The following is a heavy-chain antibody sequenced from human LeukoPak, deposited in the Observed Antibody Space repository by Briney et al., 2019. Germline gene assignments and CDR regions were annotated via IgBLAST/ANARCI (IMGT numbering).Heavy chain of an antibody. CDR2: ISGSGGST. CDR3: AKDPRSGSYSDYFDY. Sequence: GGSLRLSCAASGFTFSSYAMSWVRQAPGKGLEWVSAISGSGGSTYYADSVKGRFTISRDNSKNTLYLQMNSLRAEDTAVYYCAKDPRSGSYSDYFDYWGQGTLVTVSS. J-gene: IGHJ4*02. CDR1: GFTFSSYA. D-gene: IGHD1-26*01. V-gene: IGHV3-23*01.